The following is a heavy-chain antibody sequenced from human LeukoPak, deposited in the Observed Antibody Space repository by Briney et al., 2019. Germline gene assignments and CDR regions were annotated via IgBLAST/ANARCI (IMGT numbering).Heavy chain of an antibody. D-gene: IGHD1-26*01. Sequence: ASVKVSCKASGYTFTGYYMHWVRQAPGQGLEWMGWINPNSGGTNYAQKFQGRVTMTRDTSISTAYMELSRLRSDDTAVYYCARDCSGSPNWFDPWGQGTLVTVSS. CDR1: GYTFTGYY. J-gene: IGHJ5*02. CDR3: ARDCSGSPNWFDP. V-gene: IGHV1-2*02. CDR2: INPNSGGT.